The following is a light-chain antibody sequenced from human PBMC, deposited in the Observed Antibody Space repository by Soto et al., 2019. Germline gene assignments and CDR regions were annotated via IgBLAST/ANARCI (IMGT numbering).Light chain of an antibody. CDR3: QQYNNWHTIT. CDR2: GAY. J-gene: IGKJ5*01. V-gene: IGKV3D-15*01. Sequence: EPVMTQSPATLSVSPGERSTLSCRASQSVSSNLAWDPKQPGQAPRLIIYGAYTRATGMPARFSGSGSGTELTPSISSLQSEDSAVYYCQQYNNWHTITCGQGTRLEIK. CDR1: QSVSSN.